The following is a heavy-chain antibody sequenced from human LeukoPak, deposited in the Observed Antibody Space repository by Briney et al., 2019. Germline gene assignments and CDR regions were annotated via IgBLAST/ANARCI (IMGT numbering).Heavy chain of an antibody. D-gene: IGHD3-16*01. Sequence: PGGSLRLSCAASGFTFDDYGMSWVRQAPGRGLERVSGLNWNGDSTSYADSVKGRFTISRDNAKSSLYLQMNSLRAEDTALYHCARGGGIQGYYYYMDVWGKGTTVIASS. CDR1: GFTFDDYG. V-gene: IGHV3-20*01. CDR2: LNWNGDST. CDR3: ARGGGIQGYYYYMDV. J-gene: IGHJ6*03.